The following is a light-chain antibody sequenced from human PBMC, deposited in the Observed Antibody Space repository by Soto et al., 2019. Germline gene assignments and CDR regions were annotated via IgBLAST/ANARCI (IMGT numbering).Light chain of an antibody. Sequence: DIPMTQSPSTLSASVGDRVTITCRASQSLGIWLAWHQQKPGKAPKLLIYDASTLKSGVPSRFSGSGSGTKFTLTISSLQPDDFATYYCQQLNSYPHTFGPGTKVDIK. J-gene: IGKJ3*01. CDR1: QSLGIW. CDR3: QQLNSYPHT. CDR2: DAS. V-gene: IGKV1-5*01.